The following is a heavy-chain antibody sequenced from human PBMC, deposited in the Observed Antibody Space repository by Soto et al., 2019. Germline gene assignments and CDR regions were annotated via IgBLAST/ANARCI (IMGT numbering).Heavy chain of an antibody. CDR3: ISHSPEDMIRT. Sequence: GGSLRLSCAASGFTFSGSSVHWVRQASGKGLEWVGRIRNKANSYATAYAASVRGRFTISRDDSKNTAFLQMNSLNTEDTAVYYCISHSPEDMIRTWGQGTLVTSPQ. CDR1: GFTFSGSS. D-gene: IGHD2-15*01. J-gene: IGHJ4*02. V-gene: IGHV3-73*01. CDR2: IRNKANSYAT.